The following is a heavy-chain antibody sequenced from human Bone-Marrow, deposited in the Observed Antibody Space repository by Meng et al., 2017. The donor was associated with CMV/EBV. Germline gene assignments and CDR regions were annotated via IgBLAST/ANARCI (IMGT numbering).Heavy chain of an antibody. CDR3: AKDGRITIFGVVIVPYYYYGMDV. CDR2: IYSGGST. J-gene: IGHJ6*02. V-gene: IGHV3-53*01. D-gene: IGHD3-3*01. CDR1: GFTVSSNY. Sequence: GGSLRLSCAASGFTVSSNYMSWVRQAPGKGLEWVSVIYSGGSTYYADSVKGRFTISRDNSKNTLYLQMNSLRAEDTAVYYCAKDGRITIFGVVIVPYYYYGMDVWGQGTTVTVSS.